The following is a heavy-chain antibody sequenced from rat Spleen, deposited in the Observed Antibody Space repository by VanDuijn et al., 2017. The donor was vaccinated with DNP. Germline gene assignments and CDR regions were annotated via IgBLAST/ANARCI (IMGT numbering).Heavy chain of an antibody. Sequence: QVQLKESGPGLVQPSQTLSLTCTVSGFSLTNYGVSWVRQPPGKGLEWIATISSGGSTYYNSALKSRLSISRDTSKSQVFLKMNSLQTEDTAMYFCARGGSWGQGVMVTVSS. V-gene: IGHV2S12*01. CDR3: ARGGS. J-gene: IGHJ2*01. D-gene: IGHD5-1*01. CDR1: GFSLTNYG. CDR2: ISSGGST.